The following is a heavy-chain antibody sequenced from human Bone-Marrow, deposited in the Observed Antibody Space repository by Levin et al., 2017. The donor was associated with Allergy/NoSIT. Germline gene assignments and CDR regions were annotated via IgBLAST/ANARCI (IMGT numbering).Heavy chain of an antibody. Sequence: SETLSLTCTASGGSVTSGSYYWTWIRQPPGKGLEWIGYSYYSGSTNYNPSLNSRVTISVDTSKNQFSLKLTSVTAADTAVYYCARGDQWLTFVDSWGQGTLVTVSS. J-gene: IGHJ4*02. D-gene: IGHD6-19*01. CDR2: SYYSGST. V-gene: IGHV4-61*01. CDR1: GGSVTSGSYY. CDR3: ARGDQWLTFVDS.